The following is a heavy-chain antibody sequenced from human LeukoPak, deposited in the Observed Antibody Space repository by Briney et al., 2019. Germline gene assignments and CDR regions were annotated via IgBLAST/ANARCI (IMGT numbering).Heavy chain of an antibody. CDR2: IYSSGST. V-gene: IGHV4-4*07. CDR1: GGSISGYY. J-gene: IGHJ6*04. CDR3: ARDRIGGYASGNYFVV. D-gene: IGHD3-10*01. Sequence: PSETLSLTRTVSGGSISGYYWSWIRQPAGKGLEWIGRIYSSGSTNYHPSLKSRVTMSVDTSKNQFSLKLSSVTAADTAMYFCARDRIGGYASGNYFVVWGKGTTVTVSS.